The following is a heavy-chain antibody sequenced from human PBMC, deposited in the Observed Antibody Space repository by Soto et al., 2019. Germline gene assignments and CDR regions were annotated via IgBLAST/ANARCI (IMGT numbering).Heavy chain of an antibody. V-gene: IGHV3-20*04. CDR3: ARETGSSLFLSSYFDI. D-gene: IGHD1-26*01. Sequence: PGGSLRLSCAASGFTFDDYGMSWVRQAPGKGLEWVSGINWNGGSIGYADSVKGRFTISRDNAKNSLYLQMNSLRAEDTALYYCARETGSSLFLSSYFDIWGQGTMVTVSS. J-gene: IGHJ3*02. CDR2: INWNGGSI. CDR1: GFTFDDYG.